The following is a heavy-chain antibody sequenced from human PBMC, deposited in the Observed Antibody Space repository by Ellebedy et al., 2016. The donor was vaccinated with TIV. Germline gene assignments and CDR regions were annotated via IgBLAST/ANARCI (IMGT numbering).Heavy chain of an antibody. J-gene: IGHJ3*02. CDR3: ATDGSYGDYRSPAHAFEK. CDR2: INQDGGEQ. Sequence: GGSLRLSCAASGFSFNSYWMSWVRQAPGKGLEWLANINQDGGEQHYVDSVRGRFTISRDNARNSLYLHINSLRADDTGVYYCATDGSYGDYRSPAHAFEKWGQGTMVIVSS. V-gene: IGHV3-7*01. D-gene: IGHD4-17*01. CDR1: GFSFNSYW.